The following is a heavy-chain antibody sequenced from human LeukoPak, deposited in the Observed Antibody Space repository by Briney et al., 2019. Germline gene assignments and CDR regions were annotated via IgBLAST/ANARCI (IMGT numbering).Heavy chain of an antibody. CDR1: GGTFSSYA. J-gene: IGHJ6*02. CDR3: ARVDGCSGGSCYSYYGMDV. D-gene: IGHD2-15*01. V-gene: IGHV1-69*01. CDR2: IIPIFGTA. Sequence: SVKVSCKASGGTFSSYAISWVRQAPGQGLEWMGGIIPIFGTANYAQKFQGRVTITADESTSTAYMELSSLKSEDTAVYYCARVDGCSGGSCYSYYGMDVWGQGTTVTVSS.